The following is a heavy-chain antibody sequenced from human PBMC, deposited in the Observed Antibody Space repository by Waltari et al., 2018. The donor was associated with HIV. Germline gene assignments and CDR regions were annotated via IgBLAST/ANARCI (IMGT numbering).Heavy chain of an antibody. CDR1: GYTFTSYY. D-gene: IGHD3-3*01. V-gene: IGHV1-46*01. Sequence: QVQLVQSGAEVKKPGASVKVSCKASGYTFTSYYMHWVRQAPGQGLEWMGISNPGGGSTSYEQKFKGRVTMTGDTSTSAVYMELSSLRSEDTAVYYCARVRFLEWLFPGYWGQGTLVTVSA. CDR2: SNPGGGST. CDR3: ARVRFLEWLFPGY. J-gene: IGHJ4*02.